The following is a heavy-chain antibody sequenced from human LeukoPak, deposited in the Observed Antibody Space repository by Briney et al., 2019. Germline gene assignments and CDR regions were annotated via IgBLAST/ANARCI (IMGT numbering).Heavy chain of an antibody. J-gene: IGHJ4*02. CDR1: GFTFSSYD. D-gene: IGHD3-22*01. CDR2: IGTAGDA. CDR3: ARESYDSSGYYRYFDY. Sequence: PGGSLRLSCAASGFTFSSYDMHWVRQATGKGLEWVSAIGTAGDAYNPGSVKGRFTISRENAKNSLYLQMNSLRAGDTAVYYCARESYDSSGYYRYFDYWGQGTLVTVSS. V-gene: IGHV3-13*01.